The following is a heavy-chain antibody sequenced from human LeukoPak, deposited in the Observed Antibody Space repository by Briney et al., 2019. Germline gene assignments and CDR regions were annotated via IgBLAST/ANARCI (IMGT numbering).Heavy chain of an antibody. CDR2: INPNSGGT. CDR3: ARGAITIFGVAHDF. CDR1: GYTFTSYY. Sequence: ASVKVSCKASGYTFTSYYMHWVRQAPGQGLEWMGWINPNSGGTNYAQKFQGRVTMTRDTSISTAYMELSRLTSDDTAVYYCARGAITIFGVAHDFWGQGTLVTVSS. D-gene: IGHD3-3*01. J-gene: IGHJ4*02. V-gene: IGHV1-2*02.